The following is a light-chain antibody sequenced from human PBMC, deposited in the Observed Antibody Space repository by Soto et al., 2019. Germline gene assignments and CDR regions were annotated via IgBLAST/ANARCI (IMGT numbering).Light chain of an antibody. V-gene: IGKV3-20*01. CDR2: DAS. CDR3: QQYGTFPPT. Sequence: EIVLTQSPGTLSLSPGDRATLSCRASQSVRSTYLAWYQKKPCHAPRLLIYDASSTATGIPDRFCGSGSGTDFTLTIRRLEPEDFAVYYCQQYGTFPPTFGQGTKVDIK. J-gene: IGKJ1*01. CDR1: QSVRSTY.